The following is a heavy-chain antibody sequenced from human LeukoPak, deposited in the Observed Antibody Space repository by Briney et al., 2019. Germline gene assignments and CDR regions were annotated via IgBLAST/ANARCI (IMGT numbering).Heavy chain of an antibody. CDR3: VRLRGGYGALYYFDY. J-gene: IGHJ4*02. Sequence: GESLKISCKGSGYSFTSYWIGWVRQMPGKGLEWMGIIYPGDSDTRYSPSFQGQVTISADKSISTAYLQWSSLKASDTAMYYCVRLRGGYGALYYFDYWGQGTLVTVSS. CDR2: IYPGDSDT. CDR1: GYSFTSYW. D-gene: IGHD5-12*01. V-gene: IGHV5-51*01.